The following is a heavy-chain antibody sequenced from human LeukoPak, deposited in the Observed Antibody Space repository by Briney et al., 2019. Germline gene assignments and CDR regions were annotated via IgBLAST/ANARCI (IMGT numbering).Heavy chain of an antibody. J-gene: IGHJ4*02. CDR2: ISSNGGST. CDR3: AREALSHLDY. V-gene: IGHV3-64*01. Sequence: PGGFLRLSCAASGFAFSTYAMHWVRQAPGKGLEYVSGISSNGGSTYYVNSVKGRFTISRANSKNTLYLQMGSLRAEDMAMYYCAREALSHLDYWGQGTLVTVSS. D-gene: IGHD3-3*02. CDR1: GFAFSTYA.